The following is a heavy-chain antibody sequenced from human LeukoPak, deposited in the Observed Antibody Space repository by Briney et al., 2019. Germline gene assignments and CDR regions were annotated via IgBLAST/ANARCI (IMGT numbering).Heavy chain of an antibody. CDR3: ARVLAASGWYLFDY. CDR1: GGSINTYY. D-gene: IGHD6-19*01. Sequence: SETLSLTCTVSGGSINTYYWSWVRQPPGMGLEWIGYIYCSGYTNYNPSLKSRVTISVDTSKNQLTLKLKSVTAADTAAYYCARVLAASGWYLFDYWGQGTLVTVSS. V-gene: IGHV4-59*01. CDR2: IYCSGYT. J-gene: IGHJ4*02.